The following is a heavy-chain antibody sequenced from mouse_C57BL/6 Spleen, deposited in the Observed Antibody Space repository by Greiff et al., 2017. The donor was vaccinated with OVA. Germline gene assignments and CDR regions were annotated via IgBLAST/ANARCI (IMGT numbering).Heavy chain of an antibody. V-gene: IGHV1-52*01. J-gene: IGHJ3*01. Sequence: QVQLQQPGAELVRPGSSVKLSCKASGYTFTSYWMHWVKQRPIQGLEWIGNIDPSDSETHYNPKFKDKATLTVDKSSSTAYMQLSSLTSEDSAVYYCARTLYDGYYGGFAYWGQGTLVTVSA. D-gene: IGHD2-3*01. CDR1: GYTFTSYW. CDR2: IDPSDSET. CDR3: ARTLYDGYYGGFAY.